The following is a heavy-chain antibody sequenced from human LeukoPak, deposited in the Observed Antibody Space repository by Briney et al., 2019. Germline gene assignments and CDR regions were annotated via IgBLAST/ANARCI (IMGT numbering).Heavy chain of an antibody. Sequence: PSETLSLTCAVYGGSFSGYYWSWIRQPPGKGLEWIGEINHSGSTNYNPSLKSRVTISVDTSKNQFSLKLSSVTAADTAVYYCARLNLYDFWSGYHGPDWFDPWGQGTLVTVSS. CDR2: INHSGST. CDR3: ARLNLYDFWSGYHGPDWFDP. D-gene: IGHD3-3*01. CDR1: GGSFSGYY. J-gene: IGHJ5*02. V-gene: IGHV4-34*01.